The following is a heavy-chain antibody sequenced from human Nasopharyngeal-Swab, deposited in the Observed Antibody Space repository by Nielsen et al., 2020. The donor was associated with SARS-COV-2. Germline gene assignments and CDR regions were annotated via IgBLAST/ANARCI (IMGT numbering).Heavy chain of an antibody. CDR2: ISSNGGST. J-gene: IGHJ4*02. D-gene: IGHD2-15*01. V-gene: IGHV3-64D*06. CDR1: GFTFSSYT. Sequence: GGSLRLSCSASGFTFSSYTMHWVRQAPGKGLEYVSAISSNGGSTYYADSVKGRFTISRDNSKNTLNLQMSSLRAEDTAAYYCVKDRGAHSVVVVAASWGQGTLVTVSS. CDR3: VKDRGAHSVVVVAAS.